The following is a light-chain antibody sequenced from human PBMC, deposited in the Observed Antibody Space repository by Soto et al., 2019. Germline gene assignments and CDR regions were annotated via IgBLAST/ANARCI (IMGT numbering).Light chain of an antibody. V-gene: IGKV3-15*01. CDR3: QQYKNWPRT. Sequence: EVVMTQSPATLSVSPGEGATLSCRASQSVRSNLAWYQHKPGQAPRLLIYGASTRATGIPARFSGSGSGTEFNLTISSLQSEDFAVYYCQQYKNWPRTFGQGTKVEIK. CDR1: QSVRSN. J-gene: IGKJ1*01. CDR2: GAS.